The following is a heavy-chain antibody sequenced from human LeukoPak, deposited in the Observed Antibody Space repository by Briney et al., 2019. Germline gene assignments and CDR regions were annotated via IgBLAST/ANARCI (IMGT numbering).Heavy chain of an antibody. J-gene: IGHJ4*02. CDR1: GFTFSSYS. Sequence: GGSLRLSCAASGFTFSSYSMNWVRQAPGKGLEWVSSISSSSSYIYYADSVKGRFTISRDNAKNSLYLQMNSLRAEDAAVYYCAREGGGGYYPYYFDYWGQGTLVTVSS. D-gene: IGHD3-3*01. V-gene: IGHV3-21*01. CDR3: AREGGGGYYPYYFDY. CDR2: ISSSSSYI.